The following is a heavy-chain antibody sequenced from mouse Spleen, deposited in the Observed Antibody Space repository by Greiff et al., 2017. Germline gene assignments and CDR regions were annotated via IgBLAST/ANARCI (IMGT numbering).Heavy chain of an antibody. CDR1: GYTFTSYW. D-gene: IGHD2-1*01. CDR2: INPSSGYT. Sequence: VMLVESGAELAKPGASVKLSCKASGYTFTSYWMHWVKQRPGQGLEWIGYINPSSGYTKYNQKFKDKATLTADKSSSTAYMQLSSLTYEDSAVYYCASGDYGNLFAYWGQGTLVTVSA. J-gene: IGHJ3*01. V-gene: IGHV1-7*01. CDR3: ASGDYGNLFAY.